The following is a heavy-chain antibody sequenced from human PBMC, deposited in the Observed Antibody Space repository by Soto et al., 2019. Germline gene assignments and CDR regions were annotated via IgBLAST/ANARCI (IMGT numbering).Heavy chain of an antibody. D-gene: IGHD2-21*01. CDR3: ARDLSRKVFLFVY. CDR1: GYTFTSYY. V-gene: IGHV1-46*01. Sequence: QVQLVQSGAEVKKPGASVKVSCKASGYTFTSYYMHWVRQAPGQGLEWMGIINPKGGSRSYAQKFQGRVTMTRDTSKSTVYMELSSLRSEDTAVYYCARDLSRKVFLFVYWGQGTLVTVSS. J-gene: IGHJ4*02. CDR2: INPKGGSR.